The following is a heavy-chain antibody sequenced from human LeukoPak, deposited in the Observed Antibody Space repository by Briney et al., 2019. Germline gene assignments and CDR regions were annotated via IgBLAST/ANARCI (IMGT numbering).Heavy chain of an antibody. V-gene: IGHV4-59*01. J-gene: IGHJ5*02. Sequence: SETLSLTCTVSGGSISSYYWSWIRQPPGKGLEWTGYINYLGSTNYNPSLKSRVTISVDTSKNQFSLKLSSVTAADTAVYYCARDDYRGVTNFDPWGQGTLVTVSS. CDR3: ARDDYRGVTNFDP. CDR1: GGSISSYY. D-gene: IGHD3-10*01. CDR2: INYLGST.